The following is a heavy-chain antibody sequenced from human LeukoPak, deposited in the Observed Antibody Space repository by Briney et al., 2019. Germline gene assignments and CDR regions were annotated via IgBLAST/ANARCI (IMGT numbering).Heavy chain of an antibody. Sequence: GGSPRLSCAASGLTFSSAYISSIRQAPGKGLEWDSVLYGGGGTYYADSVRGRFTISRDISKNTLYLHMNSLRAEGTAVYYCARDAGLLPDVFAIWGQGTMVTVSS. CDR2: LYGGGGT. CDR1: GLTFSSAY. D-gene: IGHD5-18*01. J-gene: IGHJ3*02. V-gene: IGHV3-53*01. CDR3: ARDAGLLPDVFAI.